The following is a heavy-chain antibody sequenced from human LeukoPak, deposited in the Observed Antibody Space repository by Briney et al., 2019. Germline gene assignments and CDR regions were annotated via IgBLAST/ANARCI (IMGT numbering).Heavy chain of an antibody. V-gene: IGHV4-39*01. Sequence: SETLSLICSVSGGSIITSSYYWGWIRQPPGKGLEWIGNVSYSGDSYYNPSLKSRVTISVDTSENQFSLKPTSVTATDTAVYYCAAIEMAPTNYFDYWGQGMLVTVSS. D-gene: IGHD5-24*01. J-gene: IGHJ4*02. CDR2: VSYSGDS. CDR1: GGSIITSSYY. CDR3: AAIEMAPTNYFDY.